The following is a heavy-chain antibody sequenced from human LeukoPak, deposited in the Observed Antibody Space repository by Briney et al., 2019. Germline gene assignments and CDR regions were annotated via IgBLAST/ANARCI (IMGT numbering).Heavy chain of an antibody. V-gene: IGHV3-23*01. D-gene: IGHD1-26*01. CDR1: GFTFSSYA. CDR3: AKGPGSYSSSFFDY. CDR2: ISGSGGST. J-gene: IGHJ4*02. Sequence: GGSLRLSCAASGFTFSSYAMSWVRQAPGKGLEWVSAISGSGGSTYYADSVKGRFTISRDNSKNTLYLQMNSLRAEDTAIYYCAKGPGSYSSSFFDYWGQGTLVTVSS.